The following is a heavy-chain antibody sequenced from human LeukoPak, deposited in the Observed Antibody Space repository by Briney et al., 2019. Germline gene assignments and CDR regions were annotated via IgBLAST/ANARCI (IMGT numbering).Heavy chain of an antibody. CDR2: IWYDGTSK. J-gene: IGHJ4*02. D-gene: IGHD6-13*01. Sequence: GGSLRLSCEASGFTFSSYGMHWVRQAPGKGLEWVAVIWYDGTSKYYADSVKGRFTISRDNAKNTLYVQMNSLRAEDTAVYYCARALGSGAAAALDYWGQGTLVTVSS. V-gene: IGHV3-33*01. CDR1: GFTFSSYG. CDR3: ARALGSGAAAALDY.